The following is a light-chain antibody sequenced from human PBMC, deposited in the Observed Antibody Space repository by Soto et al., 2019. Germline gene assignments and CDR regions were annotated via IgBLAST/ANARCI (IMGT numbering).Light chain of an antibody. J-gene: IGLJ3*02. CDR2: DTN. V-gene: IGLV7-46*01. CDR1: TGAVTSGHY. CDR3: LLFYSGPRV. Sequence: AVVTQAPSLTVSPGGTVTLTCDSSTGAVTSGHYPYWFQQKPGQAPRTLIYDTNNKHSWTPARFSGSLLGGKAALTLSGAQPEDEAEYYCLLFYSGPRVFGGGTKLTVL.